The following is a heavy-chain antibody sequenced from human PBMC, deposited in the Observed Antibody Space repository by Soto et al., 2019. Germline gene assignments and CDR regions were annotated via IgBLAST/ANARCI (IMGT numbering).Heavy chain of an antibody. CDR2: IYYSGST. Sequence: SETLSLTCTVSGGSISSGDYYWSWIRQPPGKGLEWIGYIYYSGSTYYNPSLKSRVTISVDTSKNQFSLKLSSVTAADTAVYYCARASYYYGSGSWIDYWGQGTLVTVSS. CDR1: GGSISSGDYY. V-gene: IGHV4-30-4*01. CDR3: ARASYYYGSGSWIDY. D-gene: IGHD3-10*01. J-gene: IGHJ4*02.